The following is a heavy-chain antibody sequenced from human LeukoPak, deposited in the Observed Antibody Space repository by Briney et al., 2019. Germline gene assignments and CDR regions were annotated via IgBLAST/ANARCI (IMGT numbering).Heavy chain of an antibody. CDR3: VRGVIYFEC. J-gene: IGHJ4*02. D-gene: IGHD2/OR15-2a*01. V-gene: IGHV4-39*07. CDR1: GGSISSSPYY. Sequence: SETLSLTCTVSGGSISSSPYYWGWLRQPPGKGLEWIASINYNGSTYYNPALTNRFTISGDTSKNHFSLKLTSVTAADTAVYYCVRGVIYFECWGQGTPLTVA. CDR2: INYNGST.